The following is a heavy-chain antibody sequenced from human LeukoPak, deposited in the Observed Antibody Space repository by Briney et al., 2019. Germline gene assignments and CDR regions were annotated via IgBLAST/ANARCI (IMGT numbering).Heavy chain of an antibody. CDR2: IYHSGST. CDR1: GYSISSGYY. V-gene: IGHV4-38-2*02. Sequence: PSETLSPTCTVSGYSISSGYYWGWIRQPPGKGLEWIGSIYHSGSTYYNPSLKSRVTISVDTSKNQFSLKLSSVTAADTAVYYCAREHSMVREFDYWGQGTLVTVSS. J-gene: IGHJ4*02. CDR3: AREHSMVREFDY. D-gene: IGHD3-10*01.